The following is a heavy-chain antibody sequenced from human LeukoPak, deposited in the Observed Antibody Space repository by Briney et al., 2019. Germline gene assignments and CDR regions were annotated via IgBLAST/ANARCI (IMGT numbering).Heavy chain of an antibody. CDR3: ARKGSSWYYFDY. D-gene: IGHD6-13*01. CDR2: ISGSGSTK. CDR1: GFTFSSYE. V-gene: IGHV3-48*03. J-gene: IGHJ4*02. Sequence: GGSLRLSCAASGFTFSSYEMNWVRQAPGKGLEWVSYISGSGSTKYYADSVKGRFTISRDNAKNSLCLQMNSLRAEDTAVYYCARKGSSWYYFDYWGQGTLVTVSS.